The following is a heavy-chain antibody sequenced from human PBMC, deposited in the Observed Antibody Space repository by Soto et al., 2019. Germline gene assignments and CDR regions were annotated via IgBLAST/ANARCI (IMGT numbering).Heavy chain of an antibody. D-gene: IGHD6-19*01. CDR1: GFTFSSYD. CDR2: ISGRGGST. V-gene: IGHV3-23*01. Sequence: EVQLLASGGGLVQPGGSLRLSCAASGFTFSSYDMSWVRQAPGKGLEWVSAISGRGGSTDYADSVKGRFTISRDNSKNTLYLQMNSLRAEDTAVYYCAKDYSSGWSLGYFDLWGRGTLVTVSS. J-gene: IGHJ2*01. CDR3: AKDYSSGWSLGYFDL.